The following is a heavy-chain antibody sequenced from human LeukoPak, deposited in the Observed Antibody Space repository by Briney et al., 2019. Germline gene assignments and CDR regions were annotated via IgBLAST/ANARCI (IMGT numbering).Heavy chain of an antibody. CDR2: ISAYNGNT. J-gene: IGHJ6*02. D-gene: IGHD3-10*01. CDR3: ARESGSGSYYYYYYYGMDV. Sequence: ASVKVSCKASGYTFTGYGISWVRQAPGQGLEWMGWISAYNGNTNYAQKLQGRVTMTTDTSTSTAYMELRSLRSDDTAVYYCARESGSGSYYYYYYYGMDVWGQGTTVTVSS. V-gene: IGHV1-18*01. CDR1: GYTFTGYG.